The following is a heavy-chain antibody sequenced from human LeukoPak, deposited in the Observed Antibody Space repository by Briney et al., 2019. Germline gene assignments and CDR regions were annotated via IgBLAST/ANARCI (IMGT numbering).Heavy chain of an antibody. CDR3: ARGLLVWGYSYGYDY. CDR2: ISAYNGNT. D-gene: IGHD5-18*01. CDR1: GYTFTSYG. J-gene: IGHJ4*02. Sequence: ASVKVSCTASGYTFTSYGISWVRQAPGQGLEWVWWISAYNGNTNYAQKLQGRVTMTTDTSTSTAYMELRSLRSDDTAVYYCARGLLVWGYSYGYDYWGQGTLVTVSS. V-gene: IGHV1-18*01.